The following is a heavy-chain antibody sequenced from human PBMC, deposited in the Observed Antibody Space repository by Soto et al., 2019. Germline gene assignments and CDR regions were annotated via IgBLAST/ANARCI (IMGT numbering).Heavy chain of an antibody. J-gene: IGHJ6*04. CDR3: AKDSLALWFGENLMDV. D-gene: IGHD3-10*01. V-gene: IGHV3-9*01. CDR1: GFTFDDYA. Sequence: EVQLVESGGGLVQPGRSLRLSCAASGFTFDDYAMHWVRQAPGKGLEWVSGISWNSGSIGYADSVKGRFTISRDNAKNSLYLQMNSLRAEDTALYYCAKDSLALWFGENLMDVWGKGTTVTVSS. CDR2: ISWNSGSI.